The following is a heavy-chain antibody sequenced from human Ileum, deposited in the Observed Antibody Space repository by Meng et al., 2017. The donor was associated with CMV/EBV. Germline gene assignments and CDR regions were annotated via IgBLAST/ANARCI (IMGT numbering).Heavy chain of an antibody. V-gene: IGHV1-69*05. Sequence: KASGSTFGSYAISWVRQAPGQGLEWVGGIIPIFGTANYAKKFQGRDTITTDKSTSTAYMELNSLRSEDTAVYYCARDYGCSSASCYAYWGQGTLVTVSS. CDR3: ARDYGCSSASCYAY. J-gene: IGHJ4*02. D-gene: IGHD2-2*01. CDR2: IIPIFGTA. CDR1: GSTFGSYA.